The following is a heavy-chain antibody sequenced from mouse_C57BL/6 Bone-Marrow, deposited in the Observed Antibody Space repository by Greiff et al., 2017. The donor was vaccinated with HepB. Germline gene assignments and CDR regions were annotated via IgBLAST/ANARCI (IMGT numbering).Heavy chain of an antibody. CDR2: IYPGGGYT. Sequence: QVQLQQSGAELVRPGTSVKMSCKASGYTFTNYWIGWAKQRPGHGLEWIGDIYPGGGYTNYNEKFKGKATLTADKSSSTAYMQFSSLTSEDSAIYYCAREKIYDSYYVGYAMDYWGQGTSVTVSS. V-gene: IGHV1-63*01. CDR3: AREKIYDSYYVGYAMDY. D-gene: IGHD2-3*01. CDR1: GYTFTNYW. J-gene: IGHJ4*01.